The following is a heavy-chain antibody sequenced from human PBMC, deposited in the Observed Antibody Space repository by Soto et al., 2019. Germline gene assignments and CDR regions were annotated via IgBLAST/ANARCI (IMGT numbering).Heavy chain of an antibody. CDR1: GFTFNSCA. CDR3: AKEYIVTTIADAFDI. D-gene: IGHD5-12*01. V-gene: IGHV3-23*01. CDR2: ISGSSSST. J-gene: IGHJ3*02. Sequence: EVQLLESGGGLVQPGGSLRLSCAASGFTFNSCAMTWVRQAPGKGLEWVSTISGSSSSTFYADSVKGRFTTSRDNSKNMLYLQMDDLRAEDTAVYYGAKEYIVTTIADAFDIWGQGTMVTVSS.